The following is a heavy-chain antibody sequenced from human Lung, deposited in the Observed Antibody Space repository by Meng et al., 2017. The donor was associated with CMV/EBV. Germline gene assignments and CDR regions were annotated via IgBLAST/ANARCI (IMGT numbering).Heavy chain of an antibody. CDR3: ARGSRPYYYGSGSPLDP. D-gene: IGHD3-10*01. Sequence: GGSLRLXXAASGFTFSDYYMTWIRQAPGKGLEWVSYISSSGRTIYYADSVKGRFTISRDDAKNSLFLQMNSLRADDTAVYSCARGSRPYYYGSGSPLDPWGQGTLVTVSS. CDR2: ISSSGRTI. CDR1: GFTFSDYY. J-gene: IGHJ5*02. V-gene: IGHV3-11*01.